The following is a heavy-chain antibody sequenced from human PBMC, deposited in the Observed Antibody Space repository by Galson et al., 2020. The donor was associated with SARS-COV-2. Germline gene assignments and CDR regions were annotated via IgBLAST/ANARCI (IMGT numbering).Heavy chain of an antibody. CDR3: ARAGPDSSGYRFDS. CDR1: GDSITSGDFY. D-gene: IGHD3-22*01. V-gene: IGHV4-30-4*01. CDR2: SYYNGYT. J-gene: IGHJ4*02. Sequence: SETLSLTCTVSGDSITSGDFYWSWIRQSPGKGLEWIAYSYYNGYTYYNPSLKSRITTPVDTSKNQFSLNLRSVTAADTAVYYCARAGPDSSGYRFDSWGQGTLVTVSA.